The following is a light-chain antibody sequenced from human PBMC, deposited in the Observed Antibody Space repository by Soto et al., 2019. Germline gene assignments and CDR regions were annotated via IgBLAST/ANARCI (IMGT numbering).Light chain of an antibody. CDR1: QSVTSSY. Sequence: EIVLTQSPGTLSLSPGERATLSCRASQSVTSSYLAWYQQKPCQAPRLLIYAASSRATGIPDRFSGSGSGTDFTLTISRLEAEDFAVYYCQQYGNSPALAFGGGTKV. CDR2: AAS. CDR3: QQYGNSPALA. J-gene: IGKJ4*01. V-gene: IGKV3-20*01.